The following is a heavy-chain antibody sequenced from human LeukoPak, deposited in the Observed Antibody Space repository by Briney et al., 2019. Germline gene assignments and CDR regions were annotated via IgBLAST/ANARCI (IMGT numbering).Heavy chain of an antibody. Sequence: PGGSLRLSCAASGFTFSSYGMRWVRQAPGKGLEWVSAISGSGGSTYYADSVKGRFTISRDNSKNTLYLQMNSLRAEDTAVYSCATGVGPLDNWGQGTLVTVSS. CDR2: ISGSGGST. CDR1: GFTFSSYG. CDR3: ATGVGPLDN. D-gene: IGHD1-26*01. J-gene: IGHJ4*02. V-gene: IGHV3-23*01.